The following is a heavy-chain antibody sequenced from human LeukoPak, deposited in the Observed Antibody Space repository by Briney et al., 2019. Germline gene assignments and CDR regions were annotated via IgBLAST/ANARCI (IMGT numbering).Heavy chain of an antibody. J-gene: IGHJ4*02. CDR3: VRQGTSYSNYAY. CDR2: IYYSGDT. D-gene: IGHD4-11*01. V-gene: IGHV4-39*01. CDR1: GDSISRSAYF. Sequence: PSETLSLTCTVSGDSISRSAYFWGWVRQPPGKGLEWIGNIYYSGDTYYTPSLKSRVTISVDTSKNQLSLKLSSVTASDTAVYCCVRQGTSYSNYAYWGQGTLVTVSS.